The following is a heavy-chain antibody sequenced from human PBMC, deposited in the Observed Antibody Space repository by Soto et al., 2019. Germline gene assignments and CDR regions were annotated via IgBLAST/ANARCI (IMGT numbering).Heavy chain of an antibody. CDR2: ISGSGGST. J-gene: IGHJ4*02. CDR3: AGYYDSSGYYYPLDY. V-gene: IGHV3-23*01. D-gene: IGHD3-22*01. CDR1: GFTFSSYA. Sequence: GGSLRLSCAASGFTFSSYAMSWVRQAPGKGLEWVSAISGSGGSTYYADSVKGRFTISRDNSKNTLYLQMNSLRAEDTAVYYYAGYYDSSGYYYPLDYWGQGTLVTVSS.